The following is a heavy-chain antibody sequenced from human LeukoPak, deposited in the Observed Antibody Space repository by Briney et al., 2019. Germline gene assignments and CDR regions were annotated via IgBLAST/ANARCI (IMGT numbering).Heavy chain of an antibody. CDR1: GGSFSSYY. J-gene: IGHJ4*02. V-gene: IGHV4-59*01. CDR2: IYYSGST. D-gene: IGHD6-19*01. Sequence: SETLSLTCTVSGGSFSSYYWSWIRQPPGKGLEWIGYIYYSGSTNYNPSLKSRVTISVDTSKNQFPLKLSSVTAADTAVYYCARWSSGWYDFDYWGQGTLVTVSS. CDR3: ARWSSGWYDFDY.